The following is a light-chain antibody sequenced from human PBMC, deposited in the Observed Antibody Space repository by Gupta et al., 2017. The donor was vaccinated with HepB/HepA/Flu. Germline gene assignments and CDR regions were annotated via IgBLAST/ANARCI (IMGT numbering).Light chain of an antibody. V-gene: IGKV3-11*01. CDR1: QSVSRY. CDR2: DAS. Sequence: EIVLTQSPVTLSLSPGERATLSCRASQSVSRYLAWYQQKPGQPPSLLVFDASNRATDIPPRFSGSGSGTDFTLTISSLEPEDFAVYYCQGRINWRLTFGGGTRVEIK. CDR3: QGRINWRLT. J-gene: IGKJ4*01.